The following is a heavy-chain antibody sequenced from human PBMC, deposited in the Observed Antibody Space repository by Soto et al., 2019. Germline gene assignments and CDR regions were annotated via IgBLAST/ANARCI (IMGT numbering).Heavy chain of an antibody. D-gene: IGHD1-26*01. J-gene: IGHJ6*02. CDR3: TIDAREDFAGYSSGLDV. CDR1: GFRFKDYA. Sequence: GGSLRLSCAAAGFRFKDYAMHWVRQAPGKGLQWVSGITWNSGDIAYADSVKGRFTISRDNARNSVYLQMSSLRPEDTALYYCTIDAREDFAGYSSGLDVWGRGTAVAVSS. CDR2: ITWNSGDI. V-gene: IGHV3-9*01.